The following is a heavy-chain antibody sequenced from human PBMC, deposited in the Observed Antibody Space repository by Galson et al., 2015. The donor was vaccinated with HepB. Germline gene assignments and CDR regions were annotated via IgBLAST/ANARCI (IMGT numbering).Heavy chain of an antibody. Sequence: LRLSCAGSGFIFTSYALSWVRQAPVQGVEWVFVISGSGGSTYYEDSVKGRFTISRYNTKDTLYSQMNSLRAEDTAVYYCAKNDGVCRRGSSSWSGPAFDIWGQGTMVTVSS. CDR3: AKNDGVCRRGSSSWSGPAFDI. D-gene: IGHD6-13*01. V-gene: IGHV3-23*01. CDR2: ISGSGGST. J-gene: IGHJ3*02. CDR1: GFIFTSYA.